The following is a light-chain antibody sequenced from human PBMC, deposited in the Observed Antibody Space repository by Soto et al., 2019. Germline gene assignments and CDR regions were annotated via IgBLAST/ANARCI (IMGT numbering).Light chain of an antibody. CDR3: QHYDNWLPWT. J-gene: IGKJ1*01. CDR1: QSVSSN. CDR2: GAS. Sequence: ELVMTQSPATLSVSPGERATLSCRASQSVSSNVAWYQQTPGQAPRLLIYGASTRATGIPARFSGSGSGTEFTLTISSLQSEDFAVYYCQHYDNWLPWTFGQGTKVEL. V-gene: IGKV3-15*01.